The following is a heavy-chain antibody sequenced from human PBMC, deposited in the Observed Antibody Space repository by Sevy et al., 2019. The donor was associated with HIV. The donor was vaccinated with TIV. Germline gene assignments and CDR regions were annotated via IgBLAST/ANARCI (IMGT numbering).Heavy chain of an antibody. CDR2: IIPIFGTA. V-gene: IGHV1-69*13. Sequence: ASVKVSCKASGGTFSSYAISWVRQAPGQGLEWMGRIIPIFGTANYALKFQGRVTITADESTSTAYMELSSLRSEDTAVYYCARDLIRGYSHGSDRDFDYWGQGTLVTVSS. J-gene: IGHJ4*01. D-gene: IGHD5-18*01. CDR1: GGTFSSYA. CDR3: ARDLIRGYSHGSDRDFDY.